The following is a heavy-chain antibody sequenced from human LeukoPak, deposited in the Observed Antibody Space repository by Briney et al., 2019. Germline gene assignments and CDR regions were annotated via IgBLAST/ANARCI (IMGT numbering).Heavy chain of an antibody. CDR2: IHGDGDNI. V-gene: IGHV3-74*01. CDR3: ARAQVGAPTDL. CDR1: ELSLSNYW. D-gene: IGHD1-26*01. Sequence: GGSLRLSCAASELSLSNYWMHWVRQAPGKGLVWVARIHGDGDNINYADSVRGRFTISRDNAKDTLYLHVNSLRPEDTAVYYCARAQVGAPTDLWGQGTLVTVSS. J-gene: IGHJ5*02.